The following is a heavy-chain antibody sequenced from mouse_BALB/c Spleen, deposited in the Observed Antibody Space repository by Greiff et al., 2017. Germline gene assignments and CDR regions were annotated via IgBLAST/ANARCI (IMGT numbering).Heavy chain of an antibody. J-gene: IGHJ3*01. Sequence: EVHLVESGGGLVKPGGSLKLSCAASGFTFSSYTMSWVRQTPEKRLEWVATISSGGSYTYYPDSVKGRFTISRDNAKNTLYLQMSSLKSEDTAMYYCTREGGNYSWFAYWGQGTLVTVSA. D-gene: IGHD2-1*01. V-gene: IGHV5-6-4*01. CDR2: ISSGGSYT. CDR3: TREGGNYSWFAY. CDR1: GFTFSSYT.